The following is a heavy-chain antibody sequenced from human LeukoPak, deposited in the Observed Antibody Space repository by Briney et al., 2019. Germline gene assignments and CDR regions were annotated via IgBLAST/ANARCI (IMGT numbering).Heavy chain of an antibody. V-gene: IGHV1-2*02. Sequence: ASVKVSCKASGNTFTGYYTHWVRQAPGQGLEWMGWINPNSGGTNYAQKFQGRVTMTRDTSITTAYMELSRLRSDDTAMYYCARGPVAGDVSFDYWDQGTLVTVSS. D-gene: IGHD6-19*01. CDR2: INPNSGGT. CDR1: GNTFTGYY. J-gene: IGHJ4*02. CDR3: ARGPVAGDVSFDY.